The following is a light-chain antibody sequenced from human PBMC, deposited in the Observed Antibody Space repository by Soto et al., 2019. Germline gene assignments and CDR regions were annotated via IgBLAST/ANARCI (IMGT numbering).Light chain of an antibody. V-gene: IGKV3-20*01. J-gene: IGKJ1*01. CDR3: QQYDSSPRT. Sequence: EIVLTQFPGTLSLSPGERATLSCTARQRISSNYLAWYHQKPGQAPRLLIYGASTRATGIPDRFSGSGSGTDFTLTISRLEPEDFAVYYCQQYDSSPRTFGQGTRVEIK. CDR2: GAS. CDR1: QRISSNY.